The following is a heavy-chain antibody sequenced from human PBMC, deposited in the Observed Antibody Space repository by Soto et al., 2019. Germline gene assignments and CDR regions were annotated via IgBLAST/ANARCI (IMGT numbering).Heavy chain of an antibody. J-gene: IGHJ5*02. D-gene: IGHD2-2*01. V-gene: IGHV1-69*01. CDR2: IIPIFGTA. CDR3: AIDLVADIVVVPAAGFYDP. CDR1: EGTFSSYA. Sequence: VKVSCKASEGTFSSYAISWVRQAPGQGLEWMGGIIPIFGTANYAQKFQGRVTITADESTSTAYMELSSLRSEDTAVYYCAIDLVADIVVVPAAGFYDPCGQGTLVTVSS.